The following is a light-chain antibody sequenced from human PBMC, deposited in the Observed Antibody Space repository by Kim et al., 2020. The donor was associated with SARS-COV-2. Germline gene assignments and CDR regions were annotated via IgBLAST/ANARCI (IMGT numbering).Light chain of an antibody. V-gene: IGKV1-16*02. CDR2: AAS. CDR1: QGISNY. Sequence: DIQMTQSPSSLSASVGDTVTITCRASQGISNYLTWFQQKPGKAPKSLIFAASTLHSGVPSKFSGSGFGTDFTLTISSLQPEDSATYYCNQYNHDPITFGQGTRLEIK. J-gene: IGKJ5*01. CDR3: NQYNHDPIT.